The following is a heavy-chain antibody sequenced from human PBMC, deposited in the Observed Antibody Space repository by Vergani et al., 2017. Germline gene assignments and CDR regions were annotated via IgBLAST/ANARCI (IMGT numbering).Heavy chain of an antibody. J-gene: IGHJ5*02. CDR1: GGSLSSHY. CDR3: ARDGYSYGYGILS. Sequence: QVQLQESGPGLVKPSETLSLTCTVSGGSLSSHYWRWIRQPPGTGLEWIGYIYYSGSTNYNPSLKSGDTISVDTSKNQFSLKLSSVTAADTAVYYCARDGYSYGYGILSWGQGTLVTVSS. V-gene: IGHV4-59*11. D-gene: IGHD5-18*01. CDR2: IYYSGST.